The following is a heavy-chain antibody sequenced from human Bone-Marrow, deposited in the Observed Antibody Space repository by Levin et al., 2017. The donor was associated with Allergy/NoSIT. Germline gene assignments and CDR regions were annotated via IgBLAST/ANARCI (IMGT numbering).Heavy chain of an antibody. J-gene: IGHJ4*02. V-gene: IGHV3-30-3*01. Sequence: PGGSLRLSCAASGFTFSSYAMHWVRQAPGKGLEWVAVISYDGSNKYYADSVKGRFTISRDNSKNTLYLQMNSLRAEDTAVYYCARQITMVRGVRGGFDYWGQGTLVTVSS. CDR1: GFTFSSYA. CDR2: ISYDGSNK. D-gene: IGHD3-10*01. CDR3: ARQITMVRGVRGGFDY.